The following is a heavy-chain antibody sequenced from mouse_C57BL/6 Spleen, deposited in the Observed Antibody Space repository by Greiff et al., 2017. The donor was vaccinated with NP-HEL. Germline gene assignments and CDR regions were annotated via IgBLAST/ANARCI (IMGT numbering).Heavy chain of an antibody. CDR3: ARAYYGSSYAFDY. J-gene: IGHJ2*01. CDR1: GYSITSGYY. CDR2: ISYDGSN. V-gene: IGHV3-6*01. D-gene: IGHD1-1*01. Sequence: EVQLQESGPGLVKPSQSLSLTCSVTGYSITSGYYWNWIRQFPGNKLEWMGYISYDGSNNYNPSLKNRISITRDTSKNQFFLKLNSVTTEDTATYYCARAYYGSSYAFDYWGQGTTLTVSS.